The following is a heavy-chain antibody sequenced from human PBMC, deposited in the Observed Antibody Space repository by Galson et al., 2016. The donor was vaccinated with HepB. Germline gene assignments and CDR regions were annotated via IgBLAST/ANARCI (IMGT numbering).Heavy chain of an antibody. CDR2: IYYSGST. J-gene: IGHJ4*02. CDR3: ARTYYDILTGERYFDY. D-gene: IGHD3-9*01. CDR1: GGSISSGDYY. V-gene: IGHV4-31*11. Sequence: TLSLTCAVSGGSISSGDYYWSWLRQHPGKGLEWIGYIYYSGSTYYKPSLRSRVTISLDTSKNQLSLNLTSVTAADTAVYFCARTYYDILTGERYFDYWGQGTLVTVSS.